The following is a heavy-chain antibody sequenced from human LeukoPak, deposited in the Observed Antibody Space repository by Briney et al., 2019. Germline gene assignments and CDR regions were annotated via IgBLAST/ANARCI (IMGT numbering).Heavy chain of an antibody. CDR2: MNPNSGNT. V-gene: IGHV1-8*01. D-gene: IGHD3-3*01. CDR3: ATSAYYDLKGNYYYYGMDV. Sequence: ASVTVSCKASGYTFTSYDINWVRQAAGQGLEGMGWMNPNSGNTGYAQTFQGRVTMTTNTSISTAYMELSSLTSEDTAVYYCATSAYYDLKGNYYYYGMDVWRQGTTVTVSS. CDR1: GYTFTSYD. J-gene: IGHJ6*02.